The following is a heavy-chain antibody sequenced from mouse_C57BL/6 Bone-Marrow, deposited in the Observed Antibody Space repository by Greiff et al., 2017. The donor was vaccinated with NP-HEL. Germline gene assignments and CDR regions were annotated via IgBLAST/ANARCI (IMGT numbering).Heavy chain of an antibody. Sequence: VQLQQSGAELVRPGTSVKVSCKASGYAFTNYLIEWVKQRPGQGLAWIGVINPGSGGTNYNEKFKGKATLTADKSSSPASMQISSLASEDSAVYFCARQGYYDRGFDYWGQGTTLTVSS. V-gene: IGHV1-54*01. CDR1: GYAFTNYL. CDR3: ARQGYYDRGFDY. D-gene: IGHD2-4*01. J-gene: IGHJ2*01. CDR2: INPGSGGT.